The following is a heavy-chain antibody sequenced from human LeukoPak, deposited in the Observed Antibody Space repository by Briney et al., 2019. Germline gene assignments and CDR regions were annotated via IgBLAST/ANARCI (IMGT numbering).Heavy chain of an antibody. D-gene: IGHD6-19*01. J-gene: IGHJ6*02. V-gene: IGHV3-30*18. CDR1: GFTFSSYG. CDR2: ISYDGSNK. CDR3: AKALIAVAGYGMDV. Sequence: PGGSLRLSCAASGFTFSSYGMHWVRQAPGKGLEWVAVISYDGSNKYYADSVKGRFTIPRDNSKNTLYLQMNSLRAEDTAVYYCAKALIAVAGYGMDVWGQGTTVTVSS.